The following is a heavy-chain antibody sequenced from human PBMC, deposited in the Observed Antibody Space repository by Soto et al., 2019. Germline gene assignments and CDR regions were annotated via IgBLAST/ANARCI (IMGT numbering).Heavy chain of an antibody. CDR3: ASGSYGSGSYLYLGYYGMDV. Sequence: PSETLSLTCTFSGGSISSGGDYWSWIRQHPGKGLEWIGYIYYSGSTYYNPSLKSRVTISVDTSKNQFSLKLSSVTAADTAVYYCASGSYGSGSYLYLGYYGMDVWGQGTLVTVSS. D-gene: IGHD3-10*01. J-gene: IGHJ6*02. CDR1: GGSISSGGDY. V-gene: IGHV4-31*03. CDR2: IYYSGST.